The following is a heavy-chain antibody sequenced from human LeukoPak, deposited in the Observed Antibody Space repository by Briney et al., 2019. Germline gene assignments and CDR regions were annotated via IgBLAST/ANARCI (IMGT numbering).Heavy chain of an antibody. J-gene: IGHJ4*02. D-gene: IGHD3-9*01. Sequence: ASVKVSCKASGYTFTGYGISWVRQAPGQGLEWVGWISAYNGNTNYAQKLQGRVTMTTDTSTSTAYMELRSLRSDDTAVYYCARDRDYDILTGYLGHWGQGTLVTVSS. CDR1: GYTFTGYG. V-gene: IGHV1-18*01. CDR3: ARDRDYDILTGYLGH. CDR2: ISAYNGNT.